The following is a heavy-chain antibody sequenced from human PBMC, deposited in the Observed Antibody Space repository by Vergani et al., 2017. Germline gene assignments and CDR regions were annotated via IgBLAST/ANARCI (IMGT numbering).Heavy chain of an antibody. V-gene: IGHV1-69*01. Sequence: QVQLVQSGAEVKKPGSSVKVSCKASGGTFSSYAISWVRQAPGQGLEWMGGIIPIFGTANYAQKFQGRVTITADESTSTAYMELSSLRSKDTAVYYCARGGRGYSYGQYAFDIWGQGTMVTVSS. CDR1: GGTFSSYA. CDR2: IIPIFGTA. D-gene: IGHD5-18*01. J-gene: IGHJ3*02. CDR3: ARGGRGYSYGQYAFDI.